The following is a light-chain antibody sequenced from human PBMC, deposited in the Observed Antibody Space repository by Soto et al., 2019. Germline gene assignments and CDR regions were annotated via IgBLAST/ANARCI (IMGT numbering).Light chain of an antibody. CDR3: CSYAGSYTYVV. Sequence: QSALTQPRSVSGSPGQSVTISCTGTSSDVGGYNYVSWYQQHPGKVPKLMIYDVSKRPSGVPDRFSGSKSGNTASLTISGLQPEDEADYYCCSYAGSYTYVVFGGGTKVTVL. J-gene: IGLJ2*01. CDR2: DVS. V-gene: IGLV2-11*01. CDR1: SSDVGGYNY.